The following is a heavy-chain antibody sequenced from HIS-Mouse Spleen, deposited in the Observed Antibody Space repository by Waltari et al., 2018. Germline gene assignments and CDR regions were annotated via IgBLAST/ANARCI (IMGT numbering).Heavy chain of an antibody. D-gene: IGHD6-19*01. Sequence: QVQLVESGGGVVQPGRSLRLSCAASGFTFSSYGMHWVRPAPGRGLEGVAVISYDGSNKYDADSVKGRFTISRDNSKNTLYLQMNSLRAEDTAVYYCAKASSGWLDYWGQGTLVTVSS. CDR2: ISYDGSNK. V-gene: IGHV3-30*18. CDR3: AKASSGWLDY. J-gene: IGHJ4*02. CDR1: GFTFSSYG.